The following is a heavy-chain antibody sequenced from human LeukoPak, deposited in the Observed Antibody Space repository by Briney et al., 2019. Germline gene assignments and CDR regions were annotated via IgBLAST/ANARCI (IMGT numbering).Heavy chain of an antibody. CDR3: AKDLSGTTSFDD. CDR1: GFTVNTYA. J-gene: IGHJ4*02. CDR2: LSDSGTRT. V-gene: IGHV3-23*01. Sequence: GGSLRLSCAASGFTVNTYAMSWVRQAPGKGLEWVSELSDSGTRTYYADAVRSRYTISKDTSKNTLYLQMNSLRADDTAIYYSAKDLSGTTSFDDWGQGTLVTVCS. D-gene: IGHD1-1*01.